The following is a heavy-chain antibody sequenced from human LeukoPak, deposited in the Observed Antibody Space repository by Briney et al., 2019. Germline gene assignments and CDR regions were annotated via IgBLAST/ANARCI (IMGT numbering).Heavy chain of an antibody. CDR1: GGTFSSYA. J-gene: IGHJ5*02. D-gene: IGHD2-2*02. CDR2: INPNSGGT. CDR3: ARGDIVVLPAGIPHNWFDP. V-gene: IGHV1-2*02. Sequence: ASAKVSCKASGGTFSSYAISWVRQAPGQGLEWMGWINPNSGGTNYAQKFQGRVTMTRDTSISTAYMELSRLRSDDTAVYYCARGDIVVLPAGIPHNWFDPWGQGTLVTVSS.